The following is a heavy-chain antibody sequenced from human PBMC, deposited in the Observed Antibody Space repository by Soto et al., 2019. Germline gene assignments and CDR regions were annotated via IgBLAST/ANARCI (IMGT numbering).Heavy chain of an antibody. J-gene: IGHJ4*02. CDR3: ARDFFMGRGGPGYSYGPYYFDY. Sequence: ASVKVSCKASGYTFTSYGISWVRQAPGQGLEWMGWISAYNGNTNYAQKLQGRVTMTTDTSTSTAYMELRSLRSDDTAVYYCARDFFMGRGGPGYSYGPYYFDYWGQGTLVTVSS. CDR1: GYTFTSYG. V-gene: IGHV1-18*01. CDR2: ISAYNGNT. D-gene: IGHD5-18*01.